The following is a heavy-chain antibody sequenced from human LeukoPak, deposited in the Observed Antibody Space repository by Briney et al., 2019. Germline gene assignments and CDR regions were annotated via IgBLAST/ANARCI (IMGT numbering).Heavy chain of an antibody. V-gene: IGHV3-23*01. CDR1: GFTFSSYA. CDR2: ISGSGGST. CDR3: AKSSLRFLEWLFDY. J-gene: IGHJ4*02. Sequence: GASLRLSCAASGFTFSSYAMSWVRQAPGKGLEWVSAISGSGGSTYCADSVKGRFTISRDNSKNTLYLQMNSLRAEDTAVYYCAKSSLRFLEWLFDYWGQGTLVTVSS. D-gene: IGHD3-3*01.